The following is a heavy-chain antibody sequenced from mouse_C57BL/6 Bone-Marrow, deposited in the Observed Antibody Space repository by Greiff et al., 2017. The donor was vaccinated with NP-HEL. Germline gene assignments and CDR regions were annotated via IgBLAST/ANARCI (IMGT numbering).Heavy chain of an antibody. Sequence: QVQLQQPGAVLVMPGASVKLSCKASGYTFTSYWMHWVKQRPGQGLEWIGEIDPSDSYTNYNQKFKGKSTLTVDKSSSTAYMQLSSLTSEDSAVYYCARETVVAPFDYWGQGTTLTVSS. D-gene: IGHD1-1*01. CDR3: ARETVVAPFDY. J-gene: IGHJ2*01. CDR2: IDPSDSYT. V-gene: IGHV1-69*01. CDR1: GYTFTSYW.